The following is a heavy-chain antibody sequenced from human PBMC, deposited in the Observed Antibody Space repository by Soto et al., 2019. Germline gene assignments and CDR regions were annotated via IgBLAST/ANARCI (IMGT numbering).Heavy chain of an antibody. CDR1: GYTFSNYA. V-gene: IGHV1-18*01. CDR3: ARRDRTGTTNY. D-gene: IGHD1-1*01. Sequence: GASVKVSCKASGYTFSNYAIHWVRQAPGQGLEWMGWISAYNGNTNYAQKLQGRVTMTTDTSTSTAYMELRSLRSDDTAVYYCARRDRTGTTNYWGQGTLVTVSS. J-gene: IGHJ4*02. CDR2: ISAYNGNT.